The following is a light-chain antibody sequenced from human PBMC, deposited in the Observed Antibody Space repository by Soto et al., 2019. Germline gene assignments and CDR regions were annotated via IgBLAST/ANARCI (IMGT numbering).Light chain of an antibody. V-gene: IGKV3-20*01. CDR3: QQYGSSPSYT. J-gene: IGKJ2*01. Sequence: EIVLTQSPGTLSLSPGERATLSCWASQSVSSSYLAWYQQKPGQAPRLLIYGASSRATGIPDRFSGSGSGTDFTLTISRLEPEDFAVYYCQQYGSSPSYTFGQGTKLEIK. CDR2: GAS. CDR1: QSVSSSY.